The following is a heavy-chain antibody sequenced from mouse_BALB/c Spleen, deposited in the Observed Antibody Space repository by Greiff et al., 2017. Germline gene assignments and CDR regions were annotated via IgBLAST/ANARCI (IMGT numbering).Heavy chain of an antibody. D-gene: IGHD2-3*01. V-gene: IGHV3-6*02. CDR3: ASYDGYYVGYFDV. Sequence: DVQLQESGPGLVKPSQSLSLTCSVTGYSITSGYYWNWIRQFPGNQLEWMGYISYDGSNNYNPSLKNRISITRDTSKNQFYLKLNSVTTEDTATYYCASYDGYYVGYFDVWGAGTTVTVSS. CDR1: GYSITSGYY. J-gene: IGHJ1*01. CDR2: ISYDGSN.